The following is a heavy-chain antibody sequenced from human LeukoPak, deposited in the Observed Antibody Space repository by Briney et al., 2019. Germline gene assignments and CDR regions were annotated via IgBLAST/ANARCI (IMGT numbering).Heavy chain of an antibody. V-gene: IGHV3-30*02. J-gene: IGHJ4*02. CDR2: IRFDGTNK. CDR1: GFNFSRNG. D-gene: IGHD3-22*01. Sequence: TGGSLRLSCAASGFNFSRNGMHWVRQAPGQGLEWVAFIRFDGTNKFYGASVRGRFIISRDNSKNTLYLQMNSLRAEDTAVYYCVRDFDDVNGDYYYIPEYWGRGILVAVSS. CDR3: VRDFDDVNGDYYYIPEY.